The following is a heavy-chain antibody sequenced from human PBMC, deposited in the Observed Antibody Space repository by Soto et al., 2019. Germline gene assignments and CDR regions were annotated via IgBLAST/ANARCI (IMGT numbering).Heavy chain of an antibody. CDR2: ISWNSGSI. J-gene: IGHJ6*02. V-gene: IGHV3-9*01. CDR1: GFTFDDYA. D-gene: IGHD3-10*01. CDR3: AKDQGAAGNRYGMDV. Sequence: SLRLSCAASGFTFDDYAMHWVRQAPGKGLEWVSGISWNSGSIGYADSVKGRFTISRDNAKNSLYLQMNSLRAEDTALYYCAKDQGAAGNRYGMDVWGQGTTVTVSS.